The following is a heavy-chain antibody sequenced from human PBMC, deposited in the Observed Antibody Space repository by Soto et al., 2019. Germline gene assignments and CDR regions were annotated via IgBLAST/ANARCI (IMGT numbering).Heavy chain of an antibody. CDR1: GGSFSGYY. J-gene: IGHJ5*02. D-gene: IGHD2-2*02. Sequence: KASETLSLTCAVYGGSFSGYYWSWIRQPPGKGLEWIGEINHSGTTNYNPSLKSRVTISVDTSKNQFSLKLSSVTAADTAVYYCAGSSTYCSSTSCYTGWFDPWGQGTLVTVSS. CDR2: INHSGTT. CDR3: AGSSTYCSSTSCYTGWFDP. V-gene: IGHV4-34*01.